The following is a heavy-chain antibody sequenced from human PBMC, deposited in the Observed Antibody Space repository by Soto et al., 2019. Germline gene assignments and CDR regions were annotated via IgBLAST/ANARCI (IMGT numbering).Heavy chain of an antibody. CDR1: GDSISSGGFY. V-gene: IGHV4-31*03. CDR2: IYYSGST. J-gene: IGHJ5*02. CDR3: ARENLHYEILTGANWFDP. Sequence: ILSLTITVSGDSISSGGFYWSWIRQHPGKGLEWIGYIYYSGSTHYNPSLKSRVIMSVDTSKNQFSLKLFSVTAADTAVYYCARENLHYEILTGANWFDPWGQGTLVTVSS. D-gene: IGHD3-9*01.